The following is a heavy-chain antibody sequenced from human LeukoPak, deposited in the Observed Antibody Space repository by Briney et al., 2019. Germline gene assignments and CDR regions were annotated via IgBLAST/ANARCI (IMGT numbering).Heavy chain of an antibody. CDR2: IWYDGSNK. CDR1: GFTFSSYG. J-gene: IGHJ4*02. Sequence: GGSLRLSCAASGFTFSSYGMHWVRQAPGKGLEWVAVIWYDGSNKYYADSVKGRFTISRDNSKNTLYLQMNSLRAEDTAVYYCAKGNSGFYFYFDYWGQGTLVTVSS. CDR3: AKGNSGFYFYFDY. V-gene: IGHV3-30*02. D-gene: IGHD3-22*01.